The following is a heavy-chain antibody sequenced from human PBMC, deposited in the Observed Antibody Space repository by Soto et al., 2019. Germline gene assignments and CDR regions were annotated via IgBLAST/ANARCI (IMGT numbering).Heavy chain of an antibody. CDR1: GYTFTNYY. CDR2: INPSGGST. J-gene: IGHJ2*01. D-gene: IGHD6-19*01. CDR3: ARGVGGWYLSNKFDL. Sequence: QVQLVQSGAEVKKPGASVKVSCKASGYTFTNYYMHWVRQAPGQGLEWMGIINPSGGSTSYAQKCQGRVTMTRDTSTSTVYMELSSLRSEDTAVYYCARGVGGWYLSNKFDLWGRGTLVTVSS. V-gene: IGHV1-46*03.